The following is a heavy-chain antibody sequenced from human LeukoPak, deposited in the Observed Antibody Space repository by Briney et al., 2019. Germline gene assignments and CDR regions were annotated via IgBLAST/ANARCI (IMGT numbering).Heavy chain of an antibody. D-gene: IGHD6-6*01. CDR1: GFTFSSYG. CDR2: INWNGGST. CDR3: ARDQVESSSSKLDY. Sequence: GGSPRLSCAASGFTFSSYGMSWVRQAPGKGLEWVSGINWNGGSTGYADPVKGRFTISRDNAKNSLYLQMNSLRAEDTALYYCARDQVESSSSKLDYWGQGTLVTVSS. J-gene: IGHJ4*02. V-gene: IGHV3-20*04.